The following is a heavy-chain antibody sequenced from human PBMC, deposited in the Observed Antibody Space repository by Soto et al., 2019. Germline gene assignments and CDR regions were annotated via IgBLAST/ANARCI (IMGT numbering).Heavy chain of an antibody. J-gene: IGHJ4*02. CDR3: ASIDYGDY. CDR2: FDPEDGNT. D-gene: IGHD6-6*01. CDR1: GYRLAELS. Sequence: GASVKVSCKVSGYRLAELSMYWVRQPPGKGLEWMGGFDPEDGNTKYTQKFQGRVTFTRDTSASTAYMELSSLRSEDTAVYYCASIDYGDYWGQGTLVTVSS. V-gene: IGHV1-24*01.